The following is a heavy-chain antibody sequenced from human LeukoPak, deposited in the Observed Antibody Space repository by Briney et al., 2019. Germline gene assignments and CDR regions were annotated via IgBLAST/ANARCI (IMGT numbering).Heavy chain of an antibody. CDR2: IIPLFGTA. D-gene: IGHD5-24*01. V-gene: IGHV1-69*05. Sequence: SVKVSCKASGGTFSSYPIGWVRQAPGQGLEWMGGIIPLFGTANYAQKFQGRVTITTEESTSTAYMALSSLRSEDTAVYYCAREGEDGYNRGRGAFNFWGQGTMVTVSS. J-gene: IGHJ3*01. CDR1: GGTFSSYP. CDR3: AREGEDGYNRGRGAFNF.